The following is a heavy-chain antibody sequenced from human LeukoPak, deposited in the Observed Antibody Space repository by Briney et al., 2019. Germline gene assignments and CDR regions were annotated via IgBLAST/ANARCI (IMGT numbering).Heavy chain of an antibody. CDR1: GFTFSSYA. J-gene: IGHJ4*02. CDR2: ISGSGGST. CDR3: ANSRGLGILTY. Sequence: GGSLRLSCAASGFTFSSYAMNWVRQAPGKGLEWVSAISGSGGSTYHADSVKGRFTISRDNSKNTLYLQMNSLRAEDTAVYYCANSRGLGILTYWGQGTLVTVPS. D-gene: IGHD3-16*01. V-gene: IGHV3-23*01.